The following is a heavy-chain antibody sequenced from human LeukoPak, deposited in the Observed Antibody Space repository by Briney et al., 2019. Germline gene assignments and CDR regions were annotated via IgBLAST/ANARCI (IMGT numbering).Heavy chain of an antibody. J-gene: IGHJ3*02. CDR1: GYSLTSYW. Sequence: GESLKISCKGSGYSLTSYWIGWARQMPGKGLEWMGIIYPGDSDTRYSPSFQGQVTISADKSISTAYLQWSSLKASDTAMYYCATRSQYYYDSSGYPAFDIWGQGTMVTVSS. CDR3: ATRSQYYYDSSGYPAFDI. V-gene: IGHV5-51*01. CDR2: IYPGDSDT. D-gene: IGHD3-22*01.